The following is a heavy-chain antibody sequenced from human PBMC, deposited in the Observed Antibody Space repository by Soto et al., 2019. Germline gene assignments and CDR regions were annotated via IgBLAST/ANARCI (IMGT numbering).Heavy chain of an antibody. J-gene: IGHJ4*02. CDR3: ASSGRGCYYGSGSSFCFDY. CDR1: GGSISSSSYY. D-gene: IGHD3-10*01. V-gene: IGHV4-39*01. Sequence: SETLSLTCTVSGGSISSSSYYWGWIRQPPGKGLEWIGSIYYSGSTYYNPSLKSRVTISVDTSKNQFSLKLSSVTAADTAVYYCASSGRGCYYGSGSSFCFDYWGQGTLVTVSS. CDR2: IYYSGST.